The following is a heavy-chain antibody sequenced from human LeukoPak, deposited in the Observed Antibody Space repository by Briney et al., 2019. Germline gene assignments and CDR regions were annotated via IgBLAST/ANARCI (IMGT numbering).Heavy chain of an antibody. J-gene: IGHJ4*02. V-gene: IGHV3-48*03. Sequence: PGGSLRLSCAASGFSLRSSEMNWVRQAPGKGPEWVAHINSADNVEYYTDSVRGRFTMSRDNAKDLLYLHLNSLRDEDTAVYYCAPRGVVIDYWGQGTLVTVSS. CDR3: APRGVVIDY. D-gene: IGHD3-3*01. CDR1: GFSLRSSE. CDR2: INSADNVE.